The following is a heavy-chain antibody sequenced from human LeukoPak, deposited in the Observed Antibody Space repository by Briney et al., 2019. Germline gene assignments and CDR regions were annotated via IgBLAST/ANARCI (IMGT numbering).Heavy chain of an antibody. CDR2: IRYDGSNK. D-gene: IGHD3-16*01. Sequence: PGGSLRLSCAASGFTFSSYGMHWVRQAPGKGLEWVAFIRYDGSNKYYADSVKGRFTISRDNSKNTLYLQMNSLRAEDTAVYYCATLGGDPFDYWGQGTLVTVSS. J-gene: IGHJ4*02. V-gene: IGHV3-30*02. CDR1: GFTFSSYG. CDR3: ATLGGDPFDY.